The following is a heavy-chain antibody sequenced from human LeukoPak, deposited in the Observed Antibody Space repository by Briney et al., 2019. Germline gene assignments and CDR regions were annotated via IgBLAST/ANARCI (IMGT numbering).Heavy chain of an antibody. D-gene: IGHD3-9*01. V-gene: IGHV3-48*04. CDR1: GFTFSRYW. Sequence: GESLRLSCAASGFTFSRYWIHWVRQAPWKGLEWVSYISHTGSTMSYADSVKGRFTISRDNAKNSLYLQMNSLRAEDTAVYYCATDRALTSLGGTKGTYFDNWGQGTLVTVSS. CDR3: ATDRALTSLGGTKGTYFDN. CDR2: ISHTGSTM. J-gene: IGHJ4*02.